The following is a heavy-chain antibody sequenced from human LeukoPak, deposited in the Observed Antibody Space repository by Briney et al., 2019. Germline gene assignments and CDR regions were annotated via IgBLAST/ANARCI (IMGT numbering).Heavy chain of an antibody. CDR2: INNDGTAT. Sequence: GGSLRLSCAASGFTFSAYWMHWVRQVPGKGLVWVSRINNDGTATFFADSVKGRFTISRDNAKNTLYLQMDSLRAEDTAMYYCANSPGDLDYWGQGTLVTVSS. CDR1: GFTFSAYW. CDR3: ANSPGDLDY. J-gene: IGHJ4*02. V-gene: IGHV3-74*01. D-gene: IGHD3-10*01.